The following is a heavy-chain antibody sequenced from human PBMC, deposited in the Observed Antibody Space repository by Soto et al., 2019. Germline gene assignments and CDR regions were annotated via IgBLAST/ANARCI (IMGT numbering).Heavy chain of an antibody. D-gene: IGHD2-15*01. CDR3: ARGYCSGGSCYSIWFDP. J-gene: IGHJ5*02. Sequence: SETLSLTCTVSGGSISSGDYYWSWIRQPPGKGLEWIGYIYYSGSTYYNPSLKSRVTISVDTSKNQFSLKLSSVTAADTAVYYCARGYCSGGSCYSIWFDPWGQGTLVTVSS. V-gene: IGHV4-30-4*01. CDR2: IYYSGST. CDR1: GGSISSGDYY.